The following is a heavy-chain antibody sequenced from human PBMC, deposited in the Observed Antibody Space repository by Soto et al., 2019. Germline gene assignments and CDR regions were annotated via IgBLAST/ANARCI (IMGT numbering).Heavy chain of an antibody. J-gene: IGHJ6*02. CDR2: IYWDDDK. D-gene: IGHD6-13*01. V-gene: IGHV2-5*02. CDR1: GFSLSTSGVG. CDR3: AHRLRSSWYIGYYYYGMDV. Sequence: SGPTLVNPTQTLTLTCTFSGFSLSTSGVGVGWIRQPPGKALEWLALIYWDDDKRYSPSLKSRLTITKDTSKNQVVLTMTNMDPVDTATYYCAHRLRSSWYIGYYYYGMDVWGQGTTVTVSS.